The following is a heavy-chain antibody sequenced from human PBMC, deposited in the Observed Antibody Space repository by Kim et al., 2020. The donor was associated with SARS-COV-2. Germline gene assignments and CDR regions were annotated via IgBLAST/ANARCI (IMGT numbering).Heavy chain of an antibody. D-gene: IGHD4-17*01. CDR1: GFTFSSYE. CDR2: ISSSGSTI. Sequence: GGSLRLSCAASGFTFSSYEMNWVRQAPGKGLEWVSYISSSGSTIYYADSVKGRFTISRDNAKNSLYLQMNSLRAEDTAVYYCARDRDYGDSHFDYWGQGTLVTVSS. CDR3: ARDRDYGDSHFDY. J-gene: IGHJ4*02. V-gene: IGHV3-48*03.